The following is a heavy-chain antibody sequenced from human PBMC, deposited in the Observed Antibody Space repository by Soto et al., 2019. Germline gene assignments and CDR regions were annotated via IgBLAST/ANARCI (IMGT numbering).Heavy chain of an antibody. CDR2: IVVGSGNT. V-gene: IGHV1-58*01. Sequence: ASVKVSCKASGFTFTSSAVQWVRQARGQRLEWIGWIVVGSGNTNYAQKFQERVTITGNTSITTAYMELSSLRSEDTAVYYCVRGRVMITFGVVIVIDYWGQGSPVTVSS. J-gene: IGHJ4*02. CDR1: GFTFTSSA. D-gene: IGHD3-16*02. CDR3: VRGRVMITFGVVIVIDY.